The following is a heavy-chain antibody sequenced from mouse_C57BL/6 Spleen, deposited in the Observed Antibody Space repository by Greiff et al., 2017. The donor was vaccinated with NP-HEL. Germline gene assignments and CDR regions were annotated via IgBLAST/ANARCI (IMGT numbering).Heavy chain of an antibody. CDR3: ATGYFDV. CDR2: ISSGSNTI. CDR1: GFTFSDYG. Sequence: DVKLVESGGGLVKPGGSLKLSCAASGFTFSDYGMHWVRQAPEKGLEWVAYISSGSNTIYYADTVKGRFTISRDNAKNTLFLQMTSLRSEDTAMYYCATGYFDVWGTGTTVTVSS. V-gene: IGHV5-17*01. J-gene: IGHJ1*03.